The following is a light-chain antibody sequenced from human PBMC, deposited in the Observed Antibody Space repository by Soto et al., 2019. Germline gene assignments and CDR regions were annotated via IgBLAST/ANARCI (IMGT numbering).Light chain of an antibody. CDR2: GVT. CDR3: SSYSINNLVL. J-gene: IGLJ2*01. CDR1: ISDFGPYDS. V-gene: IGLV2-14*03. Sequence: QSALTQPASVSGSLGQSITISCSGTISDFGPYDSVSWYQQHPHRAPKLLFFGVTNRPSGIPGRFTGSKSGYTASLTSSGLQSEDEAYYYCSSYSINNLVLFGGGTKLTVL.